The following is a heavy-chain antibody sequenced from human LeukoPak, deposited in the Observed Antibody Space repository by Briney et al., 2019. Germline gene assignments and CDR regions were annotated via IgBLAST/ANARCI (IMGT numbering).Heavy chain of an antibody. V-gene: IGHV1-69*06. CDR1: GGTFSSYA. D-gene: IGHD3-22*01. J-gene: IGHJ3*02. Sequence: ASVKVSCKASGGTFSSYAISWVRQAPGQGLEWMGGIIPIFGTANYAQKFQGRVTITADKSTSTAYMELSSLRSEDTAVYYCARTIGSGYQDAFDIWGQGTMVTVSS. CDR3: ARTIGSGYQDAFDI. CDR2: IIPIFGTA.